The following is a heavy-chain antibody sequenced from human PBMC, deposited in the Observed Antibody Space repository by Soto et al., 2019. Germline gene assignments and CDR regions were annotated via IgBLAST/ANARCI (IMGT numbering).Heavy chain of an antibody. CDR3: ATSLRLGELSLFDY. D-gene: IGHD3-16*02. J-gene: IGHJ4*02. Sequence: SVKVSCKASGGTFSSYAISWVRQAPGQGLEWMGGIIPIFGTANYAQKFQGRVTITADESTSTAYMELSSLRSEDTAVYYCATSLRLGELSLFDYWGPGTLVTVSS. CDR2: IIPIFGTA. V-gene: IGHV1-69*13. CDR1: GGTFSSYA.